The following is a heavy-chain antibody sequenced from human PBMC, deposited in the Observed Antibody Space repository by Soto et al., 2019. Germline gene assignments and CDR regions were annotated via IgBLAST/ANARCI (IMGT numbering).Heavy chain of an antibody. V-gene: IGHV1-69*01. CDR1: GGVFRNYA. J-gene: IGHJ5*01. Sequence: QVQLVQSGAEVKKPGSSVKVSCKASGGVFRNYAINWVRQAPGQGLEWMGGIIPVFGTADYPQKVQGSVTMTADESMTASYMELTSLKTEDTAVYFCARDRWGSYSFDSWGQGTLVTVAS. CDR3: ARDRWGSYSFDS. D-gene: IGHD3-16*01. CDR2: IIPVFGTA.